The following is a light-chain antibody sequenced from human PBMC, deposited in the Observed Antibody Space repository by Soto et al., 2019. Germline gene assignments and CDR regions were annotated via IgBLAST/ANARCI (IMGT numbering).Light chain of an antibody. CDR1: QSISSW. Sequence: DLQMTQSPSTLSASVGDRVTITCRTSQSISSWLAWYQQKPGKAPTLLIYKASSLETGVPSRFSGSGSGTEFTLTISSLQPDDFATYFCQQYNRYSGTFGQGTKVEFK. CDR2: KAS. CDR3: QQYNRYSGT. V-gene: IGKV1-5*03. J-gene: IGKJ1*01.